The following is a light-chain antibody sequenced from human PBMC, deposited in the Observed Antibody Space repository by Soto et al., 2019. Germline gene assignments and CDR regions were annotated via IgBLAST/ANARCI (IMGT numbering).Light chain of an antibody. Sequence: EIVLTQSPATLSLSPGERATLSCRASQSVSSYLGWYQQKPGQAPRLLIYDASNRATGIPARFSGSGSGTAFTLTISSLEPEDFAVYYCQHRSNWPLTFGGGTKVDIK. J-gene: IGKJ4*01. CDR1: QSVSSY. CDR2: DAS. V-gene: IGKV3-11*01. CDR3: QHRSNWPLT.